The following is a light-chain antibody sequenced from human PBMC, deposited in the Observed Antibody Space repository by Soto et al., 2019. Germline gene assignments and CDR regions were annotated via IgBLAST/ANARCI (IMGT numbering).Light chain of an antibody. J-gene: IGKJ1*01. V-gene: IGKV3D-15*01. CDR2: GAS. Sequence: EILLTQSPGTLSLSAGEGATLSCRTSQGIXSSYLAWYQQKPGQAPRLLXYGASNRATDIPDRFSGAGSGTDFTLTISSLQSEDFAVYYCQQYDNWPWTFGQGTKVDIK. CDR3: QQYDNWPWT. CDR1: QGIXSSY.